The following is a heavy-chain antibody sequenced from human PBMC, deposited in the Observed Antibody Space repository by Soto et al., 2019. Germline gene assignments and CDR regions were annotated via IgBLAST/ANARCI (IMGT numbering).Heavy chain of an antibody. CDR3: AGHRRDKTYFDY. CDR2: IYYSGST. D-gene: IGHD2-15*01. Sequence: SETLSLTCIVSGGSISGSDFYWGWIRQPPGKGLEWIANIYYSGSTYYNPSLKSRVTISVDTSKNQFSLKLSPVTAADTAVYYCAGHRRDKTYFDYWGQGALVTVSS. V-gene: IGHV4-39*01. CDR1: GGSISGSDFY. J-gene: IGHJ4*02.